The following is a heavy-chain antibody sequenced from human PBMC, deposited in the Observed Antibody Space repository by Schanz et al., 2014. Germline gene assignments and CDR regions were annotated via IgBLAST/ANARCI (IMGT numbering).Heavy chain of an antibody. CDR1: GFTFSSYA. J-gene: IGHJ4*02. V-gene: IGHV3-23*01. Sequence: EVQLLESGGGLVQPGGSLRLSCAASGFTFSSYAMSWVRQAPGKGVEWVSAINGSGGSTYYADSVKGRFTISRDNSKNTVYIQMNSLRAEDTSVYYCARGGPAHYFDDWGQGTLVTVSS. CDR3: ARGGPAHYFDD. CDR2: INGSGGST.